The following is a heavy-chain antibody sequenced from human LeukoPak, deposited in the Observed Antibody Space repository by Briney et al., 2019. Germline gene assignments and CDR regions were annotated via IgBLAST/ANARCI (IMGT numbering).Heavy chain of an antibody. CDR2: VNPNTGGA. D-gene: IGHD3-22*01. V-gene: IGHV1-2*02. Sequence: ASVKVSCKTSGYTFTDYYMHWVRQAPGQGLEWMGWVNPNTGGANYAQKFQGRVTMTRDTSISTAYMDLSRLRSDDTAVYYCASHGSGYYYKDPLSPDYWGQGTLVTVSS. CDR3: ASHGSGYYYKDPLSPDY. CDR1: GYTFTDYY. J-gene: IGHJ4*02.